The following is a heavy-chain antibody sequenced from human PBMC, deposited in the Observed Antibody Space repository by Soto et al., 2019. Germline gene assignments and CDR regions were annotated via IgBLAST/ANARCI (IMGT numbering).Heavy chain of an antibody. J-gene: IGHJ4*02. CDR2: ISGSGGRS. V-gene: IGHV3-23*01. CDR3: AKAYFVWSSEQPYYFDY. CDR1: GFTFSNYA. Sequence: PGGSLRLSCAASGFTFSNYAMTWVRQGPEKGLEWVSGISGSGGRSYYADSVKGRFTISRDNSKSTLYLQMNSLRAEDTAVYYCAKAYFVWSSEQPYYFDYWGQGTLVTVSS. D-gene: IGHD3-16*01.